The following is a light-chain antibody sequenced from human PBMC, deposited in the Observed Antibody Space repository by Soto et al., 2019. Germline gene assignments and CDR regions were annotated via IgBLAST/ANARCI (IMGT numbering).Light chain of an antibody. J-gene: IGLJ1*01. Sequence: QSVLTQPPSASGTPGQRVTISCTGTSSDVGGYNYVSWYQQHPGKAPKLMIYEVSNRPSGVSNRFSGSKSGNTASLTISGLQAEDEADYYCSSYTSSSTLYVFGTGTKLTVL. CDR2: EVS. CDR3: SSYTSSSTLYV. CDR1: SSDVGGYNY. V-gene: IGLV2-14*01.